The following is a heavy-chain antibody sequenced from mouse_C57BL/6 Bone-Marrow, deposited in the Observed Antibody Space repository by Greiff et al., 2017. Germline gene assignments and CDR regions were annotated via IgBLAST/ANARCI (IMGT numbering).Heavy chain of an antibody. J-gene: IGHJ2*01. V-gene: IGHV1-55*01. CDR3: ERLAFITTVVGDY. CDR2: IYPGSGST. D-gene: IGHD1-1*01. CDR1: GYTFTSYW. Sequence: VQLQQPGAELVKPGASVKMSCKASGYTFTSYWITWVKQRPGQGLEWIGDIYPGSGSTNYNAKFKSKATLTVDTSSSTAYMQLSSLTSADSAVYYCERLAFITTVVGDYWGQGTTLTVSS.